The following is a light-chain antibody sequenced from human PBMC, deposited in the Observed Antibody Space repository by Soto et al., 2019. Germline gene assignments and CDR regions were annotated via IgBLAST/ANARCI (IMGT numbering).Light chain of an antibody. CDR1: QSISSS. V-gene: IGKV1-39*01. J-gene: IGKJ4*01. CDR2: GVS. CDR3: QQSYTLSPLT. Sequence: DIQMTQSPSSLSASVGDKFTITCLESQSISSSLNWYQQKSGKAPNLLIYGVSRLQGGVPSRFSGSGSGTDFTLSISSLQPEDFATYYCQQSYTLSPLTFGGGTKVDIK.